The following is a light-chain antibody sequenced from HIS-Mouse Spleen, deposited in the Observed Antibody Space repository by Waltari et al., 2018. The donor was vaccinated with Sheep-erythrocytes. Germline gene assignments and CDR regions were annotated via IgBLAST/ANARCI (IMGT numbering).Light chain of an antibody. Sequence: QSALTQPASVSGSPGQSITISCTGTSSDVGGYNYVSWYQQHPGKAPKLMIYEVSKRPSGVSNRFSCSKASNTASLTISGLHAEDEADYYCSSYTSSSTWVFGGGTKLTVL. V-gene: IGLV2-14*01. J-gene: IGLJ3*02. CDR1: SSDVGGYNY. CDR2: EVS. CDR3: SSYTSSSTWV.